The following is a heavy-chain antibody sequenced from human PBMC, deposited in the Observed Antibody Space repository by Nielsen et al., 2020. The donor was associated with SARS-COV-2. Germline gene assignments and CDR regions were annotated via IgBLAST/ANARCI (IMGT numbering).Heavy chain of an antibody. Sequence: WIRQPPGKGLEWVALISYDGSNKYYTDSVKGRFTISRDNSKNTLYLQMNSLRAEDTAVYYCAKEPITIFGVVSLYYFDYWGQGTLVTVSS. CDR3: AKEPITIFGVVSLYYFDY. CDR2: ISYDGSNK. V-gene: IGHV3-30*18. D-gene: IGHD3-3*01. J-gene: IGHJ4*02.